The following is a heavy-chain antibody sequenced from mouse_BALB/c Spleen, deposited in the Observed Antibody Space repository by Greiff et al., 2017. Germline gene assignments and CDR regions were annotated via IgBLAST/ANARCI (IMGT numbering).Heavy chain of an antibody. CDR3: ARGIYDGYFYYFDY. V-gene: IGHV5-12-1*01. CDR2: ISSGGGST. D-gene: IGHD2-3*01. CDR1: GFAFSSYD. J-gene: IGHJ2*01. Sequence: VQLKESGGGLVKPGGSLKLSCAASGFAFSSYDMSWVRQTPEKRLEWVAYISSGGGSTYYPDTVKGRFTISRDNAKNTLYLQMSSLKSEDTAMYYCARGIYDGYFYYFDYWGQGTTLTVSS.